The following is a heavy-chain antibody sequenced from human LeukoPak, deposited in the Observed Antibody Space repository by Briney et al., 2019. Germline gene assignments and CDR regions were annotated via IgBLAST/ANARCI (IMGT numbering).Heavy chain of an antibody. D-gene: IGHD3-3*01. J-gene: IGHJ6*02. CDR2: IIPIFGTA. CDR1: GYTFTSYA. Sequence: ASVKVSCKASGYTFTSYAISWVRQAPGQGLEWMGGIIPIFGTANYAQKFQGRVTITADESTSTAYMELSSLRSEDTAVYYCARGPYDFRSGYSYYYYGMDVWGQGTTVTVSS. V-gene: IGHV1-69*13. CDR3: ARGPYDFRSGYSYYYYGMDV.